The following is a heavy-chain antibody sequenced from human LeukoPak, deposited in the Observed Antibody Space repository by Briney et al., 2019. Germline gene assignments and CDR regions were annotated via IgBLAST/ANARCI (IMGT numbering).Heavy chain of an antibody. V-gene: IGHV4-4*02. CDR1: GGSISSSNW. CDR2: IYHSGST. J-gene: IGHJ4*03. Sequence: SETLSLTCAVSGGSISSSNWWSWVRQPPGKGLEWIGEIYHSGSTNYNPSLKSRVTISVDKSKNQFSLKLRSVTAADTAVYYCARTLVGATPPRDYWGHGKMVTVSS. D-gene: IGHD1-26*01. CDR3: ARTLVGATPPRDY.